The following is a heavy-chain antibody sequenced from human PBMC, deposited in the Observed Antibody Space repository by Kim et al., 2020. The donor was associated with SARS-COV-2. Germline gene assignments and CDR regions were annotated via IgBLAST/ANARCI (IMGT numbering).Heavy chain of an antibody. J-gene: IGHJ4*02. CDR3: ARGGIKWPAQGPFDY. D-gene: IGHD2-8*01. Sequence: SETLSLTCAVSGGSISSSNWWSWVRQPPGKGLEWIGEIYHSGSTNYNPSLKSRVTISVDKSKNQFSLKLSSVTAADTAVYYCARGGIKWPAQGPFDYWGQGTLVTVSS. CDR1: GGSISSSNW. CDR2: IYHSGST. V-gene: IGHV4-4*02.